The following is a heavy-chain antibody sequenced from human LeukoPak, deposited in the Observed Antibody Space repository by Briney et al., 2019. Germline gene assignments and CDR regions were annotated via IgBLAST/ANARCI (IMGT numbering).Heavy chain of an antibody. CDR1: GFTFSSYA. V-gene: IGHV3-23*01. Sequence: GGSLRLSCAASGFTFSSYAMSWVRQAPGKGLEWVSAISGSGGTTYYADSVKGRFTISRDNSKNTLYLQMNSLRAEDTAVYYCAKTIALATYYFDYWGQGTLVTVSS. CDR2: ISGSGGTT. J-gene: IGHJ4*02. D-gene: IGHD6-19*01. CDR3: AKTIALATYYFDY.